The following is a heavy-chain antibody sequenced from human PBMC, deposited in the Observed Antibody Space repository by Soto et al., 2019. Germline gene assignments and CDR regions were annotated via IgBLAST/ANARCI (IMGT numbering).Heavy chain of an antibody. CDR2: ISSSSSYI. CDR3: ARVVMFTFGGVIGNDAFDI. D-gene: IGHD3-16*02. V-gene: IGHV3-21*01. CDR1: GFTFSSYS. Sequence: EVQLVESGGGLVKPGGSLRLSCAASGFTFSSYSMNWVRQAPGKGLEWVSSISSSSSYIYYADSVKGRFTIARDNAKNSLYLQMNSLRAEDTAVYYCARVVMFTFGGVIGNDAFDIWGQGTMVTVSS. J-gene: IGHJ3*02.